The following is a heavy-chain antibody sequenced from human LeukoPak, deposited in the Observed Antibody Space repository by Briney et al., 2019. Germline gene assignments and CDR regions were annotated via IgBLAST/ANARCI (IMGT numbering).Heavy chain of an antibody. CDR3: AKESGITMVQGVIKGFHFDY. CDR1: GFTFSSYA. Sequence: GGSLRLSCAASGFTFSSYAMSWVRQAPGKGLEWVSAISGSGGSTYYADSVKGRFTISRDNSKNTLYPQMNSLRAEDTAVYYCAKESGITMVQGVIKGFHFDYWGQGTLVTVSS. CDR2: ISGSGGST. J-gene: IGHJ4*02. D-gene: IGHD3-10*01. V-gene: IGHV3-23*01.